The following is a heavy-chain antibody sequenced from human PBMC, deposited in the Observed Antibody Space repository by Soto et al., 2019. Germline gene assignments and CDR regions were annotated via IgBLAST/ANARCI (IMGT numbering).Heavy chain of an antibody. CDR3: ARPANTVADHFDL. CDR1: GYTFTIYW. J-gene: IGHJ4*02. D-gene: IGHD4-17*01. V-gene: IGHV5-51*01. Sequence: VESLKISCQVSGYTFTIYWIGCGLQGPGKGLEWMGIIYPSDSDTRYSPSFQGQVTISADQSINTAYLQWDSLKASDTAIYYCARPANTVADHFDLWGQGTPVTVSS. CDR2: IYPSDSDT.